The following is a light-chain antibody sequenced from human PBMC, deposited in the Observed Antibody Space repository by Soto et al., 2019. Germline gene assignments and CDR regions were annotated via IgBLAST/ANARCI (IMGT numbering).Light chain of an antibody. V-gene: IGKV2-28*01. CDR2: LGS. CDR1: QSLLHRSGYNY. Sequence: DIVMTQSPLSLPVTPGEPAPISCRSSQSLLHRSGYNYLTWYLQKPGQSPQLLIYLGSSRASGVPDRFSGSGSGTDFTLKISRVEAEDVGVYYCMQALQTPLTFGGGTKVEIK. CDR3: MQALQTPLT. J-gene: IGKJ4*01.